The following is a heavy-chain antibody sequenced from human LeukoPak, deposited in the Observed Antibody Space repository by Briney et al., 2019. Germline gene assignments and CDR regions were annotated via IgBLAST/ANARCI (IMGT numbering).Heavy chain of an antibody. V-gene: IGHV3-30*01. Sequence: DSVKGRFTISRDNSKNTLYLQMNSLRAEDTAVYYCARSDSMARGYYYYGMDVWGQGTTVTVSS. D-gene: IGHD3-10*01. CDR3: ARSDSMARGYYYYGMDV. J-gene: IGHJ6*02.